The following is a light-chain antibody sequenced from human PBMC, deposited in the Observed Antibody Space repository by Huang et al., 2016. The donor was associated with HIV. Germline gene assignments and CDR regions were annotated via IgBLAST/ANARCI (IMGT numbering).Light chain of an antibody. J-gene: IGKJ1*01. CDR2: AAS. Sequence: DIQMTQSPSSLSASVGDRVTITCRASQGISSYLAWYQQKAVEVPKLLIDAASTVQSVVPSRFSGSGSGTDFTLTISSLQPEDVATYYCQKYNNAPRMFGQGTKVE. CDR3: QKYNNAPRM. CDR1: QGISSY. V-gene: IGKV1-27*01.